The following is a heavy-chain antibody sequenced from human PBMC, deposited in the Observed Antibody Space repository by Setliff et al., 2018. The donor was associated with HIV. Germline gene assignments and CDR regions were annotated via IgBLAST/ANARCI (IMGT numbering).Heavy chain of an antibody. J-gene: IGHJ5*02. V-gene: IGHV4-59*11. CDR1: GGSISSHY. Sequence: PSETLSLTCTVSGGSISSHYWSWIRQPPGKGLEWIGLIYYNGGTNYNSSLESRVTISVDRSKNQFSLKSTSVTAADTAVYYCARVARMHPFDPWGRGALVTVSS. CDR3: ARVARMHPFDP. CDR2: IYYNGGT.